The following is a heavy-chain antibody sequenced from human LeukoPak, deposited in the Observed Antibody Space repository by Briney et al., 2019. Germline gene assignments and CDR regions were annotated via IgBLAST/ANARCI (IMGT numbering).Heavy chain of an antibody. V-gene: IGHV3-9*01. J-gene: IGHJ3*02. CDR1: GFTFDDYA. CDR3: AKVLRDNDAFDI. Sequence: TGGSLRLSCAASGFTFDDYAMHWVRQAPGKGREGVSGISWNSGSIVYADSVKGRFTISRDNAKNSLYLQMNSLRAEDTALYYCAKVLRDNDAFDIWGQGTMVTVSS. CDR2: ISWNSGSI.